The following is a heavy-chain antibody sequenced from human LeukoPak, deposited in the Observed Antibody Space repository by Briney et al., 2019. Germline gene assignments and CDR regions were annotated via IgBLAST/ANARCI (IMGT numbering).Heavy chain of an antibody. D-gene: IGHD3-16*01. Sequence: GASVTVSCTASGYTFTSYGISWVRQAPGQGLEWMGWISAYNGNTNYAQKLQGRVTMTTDTSTSTAHMELRSLRSDDTAVYYCARAWATYYYYGMDVWGQGTTVTVSS. V-gene: IGHV1-18*01. CDR1: GYTFTSYG. CDR3: ARAWATYYYYGMDV. CDR2: ISAYNGNT. J-gene: IGHJ6*02.